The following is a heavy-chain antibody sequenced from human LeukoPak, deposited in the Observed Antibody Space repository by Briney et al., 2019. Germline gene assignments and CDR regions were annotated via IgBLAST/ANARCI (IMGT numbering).Heavy chain of an antibody. D-gene: IGHD6-13*01. V-gene: IGHV1-69*13. CDR2: IIPIFGTA. J-gene: IGHJ4*02. CDR1: GGTFRSYA. CDR3: AREVAAAGTRFDY. Sequence: SVKVSCKASGGTFRSYAITWVRQAPGQGLEWMGGIIPIFGTANYARKFQDRVTITADESTSTAYMELSSLRSEDTAVYYCAREVAAAGTRFDYWGQGTLVTVSS.